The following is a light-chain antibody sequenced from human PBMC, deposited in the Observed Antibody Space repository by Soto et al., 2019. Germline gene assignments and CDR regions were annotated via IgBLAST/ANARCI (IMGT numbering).Light chain of an antibody. Sequence: DIQMTQSPSSLSASVGDRVTITCQVSQDISNYLNWYQQKPGKAPKLLIYDASNLETGVPSRFSGSGSGTDFTFTISSLQPEDIETYYCQQYDNLPLTFGGGTKVEIK. J-gene: IGKJ4*01. V-gene: IGKV1-33*01. CDR2: DAS. CDR1: QDISNY. CDR3: QQYDNLPLT.